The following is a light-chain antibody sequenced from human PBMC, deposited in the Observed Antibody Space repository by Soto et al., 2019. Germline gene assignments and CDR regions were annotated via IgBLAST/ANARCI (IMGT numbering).Light chain of an antibody. CDR3: SSYTAGGTI. V-gene: IGLV2-14*01. CDR2: EVS. J-gene: IGLJ1*01. Sequence: QSVLTQPASVSGSPGQPITISCTGTSGDVGGYYYVSWYQQLPGKAPKLMISEVSNRPSGVSNRFSGSKSGNTASLTISGLQAEDEADYYCSSYTAGGTIFGTGTKVTAL. CDR1: SGDVGGYYY.